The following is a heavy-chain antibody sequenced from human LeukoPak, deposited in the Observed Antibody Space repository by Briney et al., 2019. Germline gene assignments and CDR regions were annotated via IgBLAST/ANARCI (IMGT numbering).Heavy chain of an antibody. Sequence: SETLSLTCTVSGGSISSYYWSWIRQPPGMGLEWIGYIHYSGSTYYNPSLKSRVTISVDTSKNQFSLKLSSVTAADTAVYYCARGRQWLVLDDYWGQGTLVTVSS. J-gene: IGHJ4*02. CDR2: IHYSGST. V-gene: IGHV4-59*08. CDR1: GGSISSYY. D-gene: IGHD6-19*01. CDR3: ARGRQWLVLDDY.